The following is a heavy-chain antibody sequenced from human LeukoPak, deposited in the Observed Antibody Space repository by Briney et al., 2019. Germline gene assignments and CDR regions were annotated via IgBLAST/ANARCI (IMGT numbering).Heavy chain of an antibody. J-gene: IGHJ3*02. Sequence: SETLSLTCAVSGDSFSSHYWTWIRQSPGTVLEWIGYISHIGRTNYNPSLKRRVTISIDTSKNQFCLKLRSVTAADTAVYYCARDLVTVTKGFDIWGQGTMVSVSS. CDR3: ARDLVTVTKGFDI. D-gene: IGHD4-17*01. CDR2: ISHIGRT. V-gene: IGHV4-59*11. CDR1: GDSFSSHY.